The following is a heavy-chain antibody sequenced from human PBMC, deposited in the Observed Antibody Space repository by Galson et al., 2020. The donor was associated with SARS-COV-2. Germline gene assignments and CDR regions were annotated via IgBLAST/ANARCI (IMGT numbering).Heavy chain of an antibody. Sequence: GGSLRLSCAASGFTFSSYGMHWVRQAPGKGLEWVAVIWYDGSNKYYADSVKGRFTISRDNSKNTLYLKMNSLRAEDTAVYYCAGDPVGSGCDLDVWGQGTLVTVSS. D-gene: IGHD1-26*01. CDR3: AGDPVGSGCDLDV. V-gene: IGHV3-33*01. CDR1: GFTFSSYG. CDR2: IWYDGSNK. J-gene: IGHJ4*02.